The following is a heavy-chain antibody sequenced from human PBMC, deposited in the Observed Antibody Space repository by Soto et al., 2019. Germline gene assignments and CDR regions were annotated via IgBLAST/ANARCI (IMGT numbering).Heavy chain of an antibody. CDR3: ARGGIPAAGTVWNWFVL. CDR2: ISGSGDDS. Sequence: EVQLLESGGDVVHPGGSLRLSCTASGFSFSSYALNWVRQAPGKGLEWISGISGSGDDSYYAGSVKGRSTISRDNYKNTLYLQINSLRRDDTAVYYCARGGIPAAGTVWNWFVLWGQGTLVTVSS. J-gene: IGHJ5*01. D-gene: IGHD6-13*01. CDR1: GFSFSSYA. V-gene: IGHV3-23*01.